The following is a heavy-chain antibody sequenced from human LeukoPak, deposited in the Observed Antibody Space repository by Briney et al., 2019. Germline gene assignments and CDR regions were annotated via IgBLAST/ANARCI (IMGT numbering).Heavy chain of an antibody. CDR3: AKGGRTIAAAGTGLNFDY. CDR1: GFTFSSYA. Sequence: GGSLRLSCAASGFTFSSYAMSWVRQAPGKGLEWVSAISGSGGSTYYADSVKGRFTISRDNSKSTLYLQMNSLRAEDTAVYYCAKGGRTIAAAGTGLNFDYWGQGTLVTVSS. CDR2: ISGSGGST. J-gene: IGHJ4*02. D-gene: IGHD6-13*01. V-gene: IGHV3-23*01.